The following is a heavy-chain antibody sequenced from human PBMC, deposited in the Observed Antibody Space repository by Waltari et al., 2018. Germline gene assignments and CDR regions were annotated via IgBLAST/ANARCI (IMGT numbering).Heavy chain of an antibody. D-gene: IGHD4-17*01. J-gene: IGHJ6*02. V-gene: IGHV4-4*07. Sequence: QVQLQESGPGLVKPSETLSLPCTVSGGSTSSYYWSWIRQPAGKGRAWIGRIYTSGSTNYNPSLKSRVTISVDKSKNQFSLKLSSVTAADTAVYYCAREGVIEDYGDYYYYGMDVWGQGTTVTVSS. CDR3: AREGVIEDYGDYYYYGMDV. CDR2: IYTSGST. CDR1: GGSTSSYY.